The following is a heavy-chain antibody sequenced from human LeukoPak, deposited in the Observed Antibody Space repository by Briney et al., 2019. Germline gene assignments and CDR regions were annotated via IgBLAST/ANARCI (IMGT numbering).Heavy chain of an antibody. V-gene: IGHV1-2*02. Sequence: ASVKASCKASGYTFTVYYMHWVRQAPGQGHEWMGWINPNSGGTNYAQKFQGRVTITRDTSISTAYMELSRLRSNDTAVYYCTRYVEFADTAMNFDYWGQGTLVTVSS. CDR1: GYTFTVYY. J-gene: IGHJ4*02. D-gene: IGHD5-18*01. CDR3: TRYVEFADTAMNFDY. CDR2: INPNSGGT.